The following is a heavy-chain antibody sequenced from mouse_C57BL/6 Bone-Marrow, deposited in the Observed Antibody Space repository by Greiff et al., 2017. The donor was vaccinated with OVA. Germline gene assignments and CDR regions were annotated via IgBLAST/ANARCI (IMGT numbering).Heavy chain of an antibody. CDR3: ARSDYDYDVTWFAY. CDR2: IDPSDSYT. Sequence: QVQLQQPGAELVMPGASVKLSCKASGYTFTSYWMHWVKQRPGQGLEWIGEIDPSDSYTNYNQKFKGKSTLTVDKSSSTAYMQLSSLTSEDSAVYYCARSDYDYDVTWFAYWGQGTLVTVSA. D-gene: IGHD2-4*01. CDR1: GYTFTSYW. V-gene: IGHV1-69*01. J-gene: IGHJ3*01.